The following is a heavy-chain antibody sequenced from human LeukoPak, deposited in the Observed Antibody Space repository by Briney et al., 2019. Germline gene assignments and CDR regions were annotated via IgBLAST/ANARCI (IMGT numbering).Heavy chain of an antibody. Sequence: PGGSLRLSCAASGFTFSSCGMHWVRQAPGKGLEWVAFIRYDGSNKYYADSVKGRFTISRDNSKNTLYLQMNSLRAEDTALYYCATAPYFSSTSCQNFDYSGQGSLVTVSS. J-gene: IGHJ4*02. D-gene: IGHD2-2*01. CDR2: IRYDGSNK. CDR1: GFTFSSCG. CDR3: ATAPYFSSTSCQNFDY. V-gene: IGHV3-30*02.